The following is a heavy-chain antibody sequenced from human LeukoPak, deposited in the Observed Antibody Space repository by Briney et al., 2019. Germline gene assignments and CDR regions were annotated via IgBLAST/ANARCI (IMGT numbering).Heavy chain of an antibody. CDR2: ISSNGGST. D-gene: IGHD6-13*01. V-gene: IGHV3-64D*06. CDR3: LKDLYKGDSSSWYYFHY. J-gene: IGHJ4*02. Sequence: PGGSLRLSCSASGFIISNYAMLWVRQAPGKGLEYLSAISSNGGSTYYADSVKGRFTISRDNSRNTLYLQMSSLRAEDTAIYHCLKDLYKGDSSSWYYFHYWGQGTLVTVSS. CDR1: GFIISNYA.